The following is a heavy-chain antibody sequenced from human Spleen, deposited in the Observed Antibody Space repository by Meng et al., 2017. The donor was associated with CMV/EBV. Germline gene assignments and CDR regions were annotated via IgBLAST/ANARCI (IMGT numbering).Heavy chain of an antibody. J-gene: IGHJ5*02. D-gene: IGHD3-3*01. CDR1: YY. Sequence: YYMHWVRQARGQGREWLGCINPNSGGTNYAQKFQGRVTMTRDTSISTAYMELSRLRSDDTAMYYCARDTAHYDFWSGYSGGRGWFDPWGQGTLVTVSS. CDR2: INPNSGGT. CDR3: ARDTAHYDFWSGYSGGRGWFDP. V-gene: IGHV1-2*02.